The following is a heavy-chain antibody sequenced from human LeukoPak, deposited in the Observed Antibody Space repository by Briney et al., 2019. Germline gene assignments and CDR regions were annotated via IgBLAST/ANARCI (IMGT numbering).Heavy chain of an antibody. CDR3: ARAAYYRFDY. J-gene: IGHJ4*02. Sequence: GGSLRLSCAASGFTFSSYWVHWVRQAPGKGLEWVARINSDGSTINHADSVRGRFTISRDNAENTLYLQVSSLRAEDTAIYFCARAAYYRFDYWGQGTLVTVSS. CDR1: GFTFSSYW. V-gene: IGHV3-74*01. D-gene: IGHD1-26*01. CDR2: INSDGSTI.